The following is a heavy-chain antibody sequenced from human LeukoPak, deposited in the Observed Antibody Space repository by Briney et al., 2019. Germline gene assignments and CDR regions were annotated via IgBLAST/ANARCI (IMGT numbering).Heavy chain of an antibody. CDR3: ARESYSSGANGVYFDY. CDR2: IKQDGSEK. Sequence: GGSLRLSCAASGFTFSSYWMSWVRQAPGKGLEWVANIKQDGSEKYYVDSVKGRFTISRDNAKNSLYLQMNSLRAEDTAVYYCARESYSSGANGVYFDYWGQGTLVTVSP. D-gene: IGHD6-19*01. V-gene: IGHV3-7*01. J-gene: IGHJ4*02. CDR1: GFTFSSYW.